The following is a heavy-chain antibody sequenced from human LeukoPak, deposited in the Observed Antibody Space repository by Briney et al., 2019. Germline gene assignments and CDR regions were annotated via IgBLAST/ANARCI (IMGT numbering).Heavy chain of an antibody. CDR2: IKQDGSEK. D-gene: IGHD4-23*01. V-gene: IGHV3-7*05. J-gene: IGHJ4*02. CDR3: AREGNTVVTVDY. CDR1: GFTFSSYW. Sequence: PGRSLRLSCAASGFTFSSYWMTWVRQAPGKGLEWVANIKQDGSEKYYVDSVKGRFTISRDNAKSSLFLQIISLRAEDTAVYYCAREGNTVVTVDYWGQGTLVTVSS.